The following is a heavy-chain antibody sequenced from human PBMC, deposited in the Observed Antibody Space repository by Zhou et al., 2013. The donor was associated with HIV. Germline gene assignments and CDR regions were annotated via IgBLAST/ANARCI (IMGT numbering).Heavy chain of an antibody. CDR2: IIPIFGTA. CDR1: GGTFSSYA. CDR3: ARGTTQYYDILTGYYPNWFDP. J-gene: IGHJ5*02. V-gene: IGHV1-69*12. Sequence: QVHLVQSGAEVKKPGSSVKVSCKASGGTFSSYAISWVRQAPGQGLEWMGGIIPIFGTANYAQKFQGRVTITADESTSTAYMELSSLRSEDTAVYYCARGTTQYYDILTGYYPNWFDPWGQGTLVTVSS. D-gene: IGHD3-9*01.